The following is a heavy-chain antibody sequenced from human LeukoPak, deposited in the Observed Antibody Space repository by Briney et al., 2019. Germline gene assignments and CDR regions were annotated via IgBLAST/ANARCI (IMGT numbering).Heavy chain of an antibody. D-gene: IGHD1-26*01. CDR3: ARGRDTGSYPWKKFGSLLDY. CDR2: INLHSGGT. J-gene: IGHJ4*02. V-gene: IGHV1-2*02. CDR1: GYTFIGYY. Sequence: ASVKVSCKASGYTFIGYYMHWVRQAPGQGLEWMGWINLHSGGTNYAQKFQGRVTMTRDTSISTVYMELSRLRSDDTTVYYCARGRDTGSYPWKKFGSLLDYWGQGTLVTVSS.